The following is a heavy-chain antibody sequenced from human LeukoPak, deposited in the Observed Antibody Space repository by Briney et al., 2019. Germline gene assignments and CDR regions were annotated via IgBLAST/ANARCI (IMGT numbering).Heavy chain of an antibody. CDR1: GFIFSSYA. CDR3: ARDDSRGYYYASLDY. CDR2: ISYDGSNK. D-gene: IGHD3-22*01. J-gene: IGHJ4*02. V-gene: IGHV3-30-3*01. Sequence: GGSLRLSCAAYGFIFSSYAMHWGRQAPGKGLEWVAVISYDGSNKYYADSVKGRFTISRDNSKNTLYLQMNSLRAEDTAVYYCARDDSRGYYYASLDYWGQGTLVTVSS.